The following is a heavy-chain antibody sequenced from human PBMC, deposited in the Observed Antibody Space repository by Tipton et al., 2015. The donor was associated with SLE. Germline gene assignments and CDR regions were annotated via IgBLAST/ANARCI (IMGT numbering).Heavy chain of an antibody. J-gene: IGHJ3*02. D-gene: IGHD1-1*01. CDR2: ISGSGGST. CDR1: GFTFSSYA. CDR3: ARRRGGGTVGYDAFDI. V-gene: IGHV3-23*01. Sequence: SLRLSCAASGFTFSSYAMSWVRQAPGKGLEWVSAISGSGGSTYYADSVKGRFTISRDNSKNTLYLQMNSLRAEDTAVYYCARRRGGGTVGYDAFDIWGQGTMVTVSS.